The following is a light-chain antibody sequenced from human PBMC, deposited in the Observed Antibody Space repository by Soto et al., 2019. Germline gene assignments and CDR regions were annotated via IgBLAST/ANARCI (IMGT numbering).Light chain of an antibody. CDR1: QGISNY. Sequence: DIQMTQSPSSLSVSVGDRVTITCRASQGISNYLAWYQQKPGNVPKLLIYAASTLQSGIPSRFSGSGSGTDFTLTISSLQPEDVAIYYCQKYNSAPLTFGPGTKVDIK. CDR2: AAS. CDR3: QKYNSAPLT. V-gene: IGKV1-27*01. J-gene: IGKJ3*01.